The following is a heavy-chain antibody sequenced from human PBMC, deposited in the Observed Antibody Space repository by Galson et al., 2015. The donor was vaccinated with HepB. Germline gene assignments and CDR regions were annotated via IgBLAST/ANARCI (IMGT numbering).Heavy chain of an antibody. CDR2: LSGSGGST. CDR3: AKGRDFDFWTGYYFDY. V-gene: IGHV3-23*01. J-gene: IGHJ4*02. Sequence: SLRLSCAASGFTFSSYAVRWVRQAPGKGLEWVSHLSGSGGSTYYADSVKGRFTISRDNSKNTLYLQMNSLRAEDTAVYYCAKGRDFDFWTGYYFDYWGQGTLVTVSS. CDR1: GFTFSSYA. D-gene: IGHD3-3*01.